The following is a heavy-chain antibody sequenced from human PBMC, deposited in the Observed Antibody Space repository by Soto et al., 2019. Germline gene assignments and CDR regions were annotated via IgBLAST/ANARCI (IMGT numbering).Heavy chain of an antibody. CDR1: GFTFSSYA. D-gene: IGHD4-17*01. V-gene: IGHV3-30-3*01. Sequence: ESGGGVVQPGRSLRLSCAASGFTFSSYAMHWVRQAPGKGLEWVAVISYDGSNKYYADPVKCRFTISRDNSKNTLYLQMNSMRAEDTAVYYGARDGLDGDYFDYWGQGTLVTVSS. J-gene: IGHJ4*02. CDR3: ARDGLDGDYFDY. CDR2: ISYDGSNK.